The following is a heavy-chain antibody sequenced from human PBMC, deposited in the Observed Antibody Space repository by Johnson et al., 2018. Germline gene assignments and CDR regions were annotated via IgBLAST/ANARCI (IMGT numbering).Heavy chain of an antibody. D-gene: IGHD1-26*01. J-gene: IGHJ6*03. CDR2: IGTAGDT. Sequence: EVQLVESGGGLVQPGGSLRLSCAASGFTFRSYDMHWVRQATGKGLEWVSGIGTAGDTYYAGSVKGRVTISRENAKNSLYVQSNSLRAADQAVFYCTRGGSYMDVVGKGAKVTVSS. V-gene: IGHV3-13*01. CDR1: GFTFRSYD. CDR3: TRGGSYMDV.